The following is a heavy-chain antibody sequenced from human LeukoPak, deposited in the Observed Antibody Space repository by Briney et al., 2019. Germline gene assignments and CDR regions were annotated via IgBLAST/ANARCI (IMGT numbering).Heavy chain of an antibody. CDR3: ARWSEEWEFSGRYYYYYMDV. Sequence: GTSVKVSCKASGFTFTSSAMQWVRQARGQRLEWIGWIVVGSGNTNYAQKFQERVTITRDMSTSTAYMELSSLRSEDTAVYYCARWSEEWEFSGRYYYYYMDVWGKGTTVTVSS. CDR2: IVVGSGNT. CDR1: GFTFTSSA. J-gene: IGHJ6*03. D-gene: IGHD1-26*01. V-gene: IGHV1-58*02.